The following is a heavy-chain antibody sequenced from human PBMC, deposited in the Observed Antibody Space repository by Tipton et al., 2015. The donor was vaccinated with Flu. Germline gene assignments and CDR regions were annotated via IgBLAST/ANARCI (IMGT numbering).Heavy chain of an antibody. CDR2: IWYDGSNI. V-gene: IGHV3-33*01. CDR1: GFDFSVYG. CDR3: ARDEGVVKYFFGMDV. Sequence: QVQLVQSGGGGVQPERSLRLSCKVSGFDFSVYGMHWVRQAPGKGLEWVAVIWYDGSNIHYADSVKGRFTISIDNSKNTLYLQMNGLRAEDTAVYYCARDEGVVKYFFGMDVWGQGTTFTVAS. J-gene: IGHJ6*02.